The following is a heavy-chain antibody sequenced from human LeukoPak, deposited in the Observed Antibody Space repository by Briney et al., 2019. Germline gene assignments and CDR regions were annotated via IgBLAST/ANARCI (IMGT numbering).Heavy chain of an antibody. Sequence: PSETLSLTCTVSGDSSDNNGFYWGWIRQPPGKGLEWIGNIYYSGSTYYNPSLKSRVTTSVDTSKNQFSLKLSSVTAADTAMYYCARGTRGSDSSFDFWGQGTLVTVSS. J-gene: IGHJ4*02. D-gene: IGHD1-1*01. CDR2: IYYSGST. CDR1: GDSSDNNGFY. CDR3: ARGTRGSDSSFDF. V-gene: IGHV4-39*07.